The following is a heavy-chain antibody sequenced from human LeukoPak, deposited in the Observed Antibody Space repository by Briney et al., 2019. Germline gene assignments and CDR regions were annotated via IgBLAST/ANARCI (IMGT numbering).Heavy chain of an antibody. V-gene: IGHV3-53*01. CDR2: IYGDNAT. Sequence: GGSLRLSCAASGFIVSSNYMTWVRQAPGKGLEWVSLIYGDNATYYADSVKGRFTISRDSSKNTLFVQMTSLRVVDTAVYYCARINRGNYFLDYWGQGTLVTVSS. D-gene: IGHD1-26*01. J-gene: IGHJ4*02. CDR3: ARINRGNYFLDY. CDR1: GFIVSSNY.